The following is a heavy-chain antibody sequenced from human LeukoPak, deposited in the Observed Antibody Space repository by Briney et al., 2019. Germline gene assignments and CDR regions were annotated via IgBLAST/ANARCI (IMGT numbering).Heavy chain of an antibody. J-gene: IGHJ4*02. CDR2: IYNSGST. CDR3: ASATYYYGSASWAHDY. D-gene: IGHD3-10*01. CDR1: GGSISSYY. Sequence: PSETLSLTCTVSGGSISSYYWSWIRQPAGKGLEWIGRIYNSGSTNYNPSLKSRVTISVDTSKTQFSLKLSSVTAADTAVYYCASATYYYGSASWAHDYWGQGTLVTVSS. V-gene: IGHV4-4*07.